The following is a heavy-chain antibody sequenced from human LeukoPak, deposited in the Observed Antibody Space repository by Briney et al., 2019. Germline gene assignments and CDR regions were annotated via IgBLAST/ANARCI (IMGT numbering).Heavy chain of an antibody. CDR2: IYHSGST. D-gene: IGHD2-21*02. Sequence: PSETLSLTCAVSGGSISSGGYSWSWIRQPPGKGLEWIGYIYHSGSTYYNPSLKSRVTISVDRSKNQFSRKLSSVTAADTAVYYCARDLLAYCGGDCDPPRYYYYYGMDVWGQGTTVTVSS. V-gene: IGHV4-30-2*01. J-gene: IGHJ6*02. CDR3: ARDLLAYCGGDCDPPRYYYYYGMDV. CDR1: GGSISSGGYS.